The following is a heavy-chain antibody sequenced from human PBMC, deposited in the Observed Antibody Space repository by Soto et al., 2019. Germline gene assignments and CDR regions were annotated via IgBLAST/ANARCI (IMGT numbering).Heavy chain of an antibody. CDR3: ARRCGGFGTIFGVVSSFDI. V-gene: IGHV4-39*01. CDR2: IYYSGST. CDR1: GGSISSSSYY. J-gene: IGHJ3*02. D-gene: IGHD3-3*01. Sequence: PSETLSLTCTVSGGSISSSSYYWGWIRQPPGKGREWIGSIYYSGSTYYNPSLKSRATISVDTSKNQFSLKLSSVTADDTAVYYCARRCGGFGTIFGVVSSFDIWGRGTMVTVSS.